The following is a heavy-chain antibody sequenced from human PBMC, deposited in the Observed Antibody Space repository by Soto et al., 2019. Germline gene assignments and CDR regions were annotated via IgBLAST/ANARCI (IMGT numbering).Heavy chain of an antibody. CDR3: ARVKGDGDCYLYYYYGMDV. CDR1: GFTVSSNY. D-gene: IGHD2-21*02. CDR2: IYSCGST. V-gene: IGHV3-66*03. Sequence: EVQLVESGGGLIQPGGSLRLSCAASGFTVSSNYMSWVRQAPGKGLEWVSVIYSCGSTYYAVSVKGRFTISRDNSKNTLYLQMNSLRAEDTAVYYCARVKGDGDCYLYYYYGMDVWGQGTTVTVSS. J-gene: IGHJ6*02.